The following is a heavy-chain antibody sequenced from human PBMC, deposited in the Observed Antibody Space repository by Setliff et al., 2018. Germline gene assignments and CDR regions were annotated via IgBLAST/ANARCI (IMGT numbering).Heavy chain of an antibody. J-gene: IGHJ4*02. V-gene: IGHV1-18*01. D-gene: IGHD3-10*01. Sequence: ASVKVSCKASGYTFNNYGVAWVRQAPGQGLDWMGWVTIYNGNTKYAQNLQGRLTLSTDRSTSTVYMEVGSLTTDDTAIYYCARVESMVRGKNILRHFDYWGQGIQVTVSS. CDR1: GYTFNNYG. CDR2: VTIYNGNT. CDR3: ARVESMVRGKNILRHFDY.